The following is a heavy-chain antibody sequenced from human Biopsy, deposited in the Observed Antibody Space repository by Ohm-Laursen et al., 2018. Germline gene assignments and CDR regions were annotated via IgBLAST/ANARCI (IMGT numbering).Heavy chain of an antibody. V-gene: IGHV1-69*06. Sequence: ASVKVSCKPSGGSFSSYAISWVRQAPGQGLEWMGGIIPFFGTPNYAQMFQGRVTITADTSTSTAYMELSSLRSDDTAVYFCARWETTLGRSLDSWGQGTLVAVSS. J-gene: IGHJ4*02. CDR2: IIPFFGTP. CDR3: ARWETTLGRSLDS. D-gene: IGHD1-26*01. CDR1: GGSFSSYA.